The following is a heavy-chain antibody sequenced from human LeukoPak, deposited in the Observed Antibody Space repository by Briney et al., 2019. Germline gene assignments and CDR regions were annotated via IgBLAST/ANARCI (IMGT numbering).Heavy chain of an antibody. Sequence: GGSLRLSCAASGFTFSGHWMHWVRQVPGNGLVWVSRSKSDGSSTSYADSVKGRFTISRDNAKNTLYLQMNSLRVEDTAVYYCARSDWFDPWGQGTLVIVSS. CDR1: GFTFSGHW. V-gene: IGHV3-74*01. CDR2: SKSDGSST. CDR3: ARSDWFDP. J-gene: IGHJ5*02.